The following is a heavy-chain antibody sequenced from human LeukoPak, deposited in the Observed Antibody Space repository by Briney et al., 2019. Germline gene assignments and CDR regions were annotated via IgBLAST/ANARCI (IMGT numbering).Heavy chain of an antibody. Sequence: GGSLRLSCAASGFTFSSYAMHWVRQAPGKGLEWVAVISYDGSNKYYADSVKGRFTISRDNSKNTLYLQMNSLRAEDTAVYYCASSPPVSSGWYNYFDYWGQGTLVTVSS. CDR1: GFTFSSYA. J-gene: IGHJ4*02. V-gene: IGHV3-30-3*01. CDR2: ISYDGSNK. CDR3: ASSPPVSSGWYNYFDY. D-gene: IGHD6-19*01.